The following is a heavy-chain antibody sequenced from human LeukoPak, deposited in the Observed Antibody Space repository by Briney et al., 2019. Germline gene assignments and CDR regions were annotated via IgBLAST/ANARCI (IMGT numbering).Heavy chain of an antibody. CDR1: GGSISSGSYY. Sequence: TLSLTCTVSGGSISSGSYYWSWIRQPAGKGLEWIGRIYTSGSTNYNPSLKSRVTISVDTSKNQFSLKLSSVTAADTAVYYCARDYYDSSGYYDVGAFDIWGQGTMVTVSS. CDR2: IYTSGST. V-gene: IGHV4-61*02. CDR3: ARDYYDSSGYYDVGAFDI. J-gene: IGHJ3*02. D-gene: IGHD3-22*01.